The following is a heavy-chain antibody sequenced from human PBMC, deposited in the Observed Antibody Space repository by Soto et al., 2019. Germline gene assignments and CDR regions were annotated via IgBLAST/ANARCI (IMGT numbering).Heavy chain of an antibody. Sequence: PGGSLRLSCAASGFTFGTYAMNWVRQAPGKGLEWVSSTPGSGGSAYYADSVRGRFTISRDNSKNTVYLQLDSLRPEDSAIYYCAKGGSSGWFYFDFWGQGTQVNVSS. CDR2: TPGSGGSA. D-gene: IGHD6-19*01. CDR1: GFTFGTYA. CDR3: AKGGSSGWFYFDF. J-gene: IGHJ4*02. V-gene: IGHV3-23*01.